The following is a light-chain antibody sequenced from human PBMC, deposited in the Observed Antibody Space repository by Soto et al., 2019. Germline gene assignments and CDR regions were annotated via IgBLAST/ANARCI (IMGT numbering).Light chain of an antibody. J-gene: IGKJ1*01. CDR1: QSVNSN. CDR3: QQYGSQLT. CDR2: GAS. Sequence: VLTQSPATLSLSPGERATLSCRASQSVNSNLAWYQQKPGQAPRLLIYGASSRASGIPDRFSGGGSGTDFTLTISRVEPEDFAGYYCQQYGSQLTFGQGTKMDIK. V-gene: IGKV3-20*01.